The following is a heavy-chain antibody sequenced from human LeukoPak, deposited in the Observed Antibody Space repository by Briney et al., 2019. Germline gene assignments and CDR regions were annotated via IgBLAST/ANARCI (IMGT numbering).Heavy chain of an antibody. Sequence: ASVKVSCRASGYTFTDYHMHWVRQAPGQGLEWMGRINANSGGTNYAQKFQGGVTMTRDTSISTAYMELSRLRSDDTAVYYCARVGGEVWFGDPQSRYFDYWGQGTLVTVSS. CDR1: GYTFTDYH. J-gene: IGHJ4*02. D-gene: IGHD3-10*01. CDR2: INANSGGT. CDR3: ARVGGEVWFGDPQSRYFDY. V-gene: IGHV1-2*06.